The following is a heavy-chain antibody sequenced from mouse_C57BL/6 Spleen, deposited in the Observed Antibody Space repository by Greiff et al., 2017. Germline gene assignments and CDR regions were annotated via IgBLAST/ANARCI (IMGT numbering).Heavy chain of an antibody. CDR1: GFSLTSYG. Sequence: QVQLQQSGPGLVQPSQSLSITCTVSGFSLTSYGVHWVRQSPGKGLEWLGVIWRGGSTDYNAAFMSRLSITKDNSKSQVFFKMNSLQADDTAIYYWAKKGAWTLAMDYWGQGTSVTVSS. J-gene: IGHJ4*01. CDR3: AKKGAWTLAMDY. CDR2: IWRGGST. V-gene: IGHV2-5*01.